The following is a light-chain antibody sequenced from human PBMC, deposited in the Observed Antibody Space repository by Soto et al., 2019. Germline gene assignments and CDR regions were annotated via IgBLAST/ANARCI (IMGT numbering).Light chain of an antibody. J-gene: IGKJ2*01. CDR3: QHYNNWPYT. CDR1: QSVSSN. Sequence: EIVMTQSPATLSVSPGERATLSCRASQSVSSNLAWYQQKPGQAPRLLIYGASTRATGIPARFSGSGSGTEFTLTISRLSSEDVAVYYCQHYNNWPYTFGQGTKLEIK. CDR2: GAS. V-gene: IGKV3-15*01.